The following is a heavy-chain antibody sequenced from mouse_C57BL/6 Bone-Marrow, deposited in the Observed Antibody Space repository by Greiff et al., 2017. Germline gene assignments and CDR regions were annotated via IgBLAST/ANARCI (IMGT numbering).Heavy chain of an antibody. CDR1: GYSITSGYY. CDR2: ISYDGSN. J-gene: IGHJ3*01. D-gene: IGHD1-1*01. CDR3: AYGSSWFAY. V-gene: IGHV3-6*01. Sequence: ESGPGLVKPSQSLSLTCSVTGYSITSGYYWNWIRQFPGNKLEWMGYISYDGSNNYNPSLKNRISITRDTSKNQFFLKLNSVTTEDTATYYCAYGSSWFAYWGQGTLVTVSA.